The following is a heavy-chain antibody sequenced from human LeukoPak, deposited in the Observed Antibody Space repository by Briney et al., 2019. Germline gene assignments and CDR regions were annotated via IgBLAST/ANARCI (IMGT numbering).Heavy chain of an antibody. CDR3: ARDRSPYSSGWYYFDY. CDR1: GYTFTSYG. J-gene: IGHJ4*02. Sequence: ASVKVSCKASGYTFTSYGISWVRRAPGQGLEWMGWISAYNGNTNYAQRLQGRVTMTTDTSTSTAYMELRSLRSDDTAVYYCARDRSPYSSGWYYFDYWGQGTLVTVSS. V-gene: IGHV1-18*01. D-gene: IGHD6-19*01. CDR2: ISAYNGNT.